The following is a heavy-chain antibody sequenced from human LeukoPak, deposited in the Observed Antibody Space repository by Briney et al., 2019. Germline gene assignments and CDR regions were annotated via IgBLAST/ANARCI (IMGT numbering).Heavy chain of an antibody. D-gene: IGHD6-19*01. CDR2: ISGSGGST. Sequence: GGSLRLSCAASGFTFSSYAMSWVGQAPGKGLEWVSAISGSGGSTYYPDSVKGRFTISRDNSENTLYLQMNSLRAEDTAVYYCARVNSSGWYSIDYWGQGTLVTVSS. CDR3: ARVNSSGWYSIDY. V-gene: IGHV3-23*01. J-gene: IGHJ4*02. CDR1: GFTFSSYA.